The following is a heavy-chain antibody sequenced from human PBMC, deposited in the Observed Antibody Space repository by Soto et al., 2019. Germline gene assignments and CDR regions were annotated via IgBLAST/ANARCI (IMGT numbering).Heavy chain of an antibody. CDR2: IIPIFGTA. Sequence: SVKVSCRASGGSFSSYEMTWVRRALGQRLDWMGWIIPIFGTANDAQKFQGRVTSTADESTNTAYMERSSLRSEDTALYYCARAVYYYASSGYPHFDYGGQGTLVTVAS. CDR3: ARAVYYYASSGYPHFDY. J-gene: IGHJ4*02. D-gene: IGHD3-22*01. V-gene: IGHV1-69*13. CDR1: GGSFSSYE.